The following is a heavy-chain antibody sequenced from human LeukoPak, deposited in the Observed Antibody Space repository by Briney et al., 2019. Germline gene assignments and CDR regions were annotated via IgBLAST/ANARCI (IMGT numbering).Heavy chain of an antibody. CDR1: GFTFSGSW. J-gene: IGHJ6*02. CDR3: AREGVTMILGAIVNYGMDV. D-gene: IGHD3-10*01. CDR2: IHSDGSRT. Sequence: GGSLRLSCAASGFTFSGSWMHWVRQAPGKGLVWVSGIHSDGSRTTYADSVKGRFTISRDNAKNTLYLQMNSLRAEDTAVYYCAREGVTMILGAIVNYGMDVWGQGTTVTVSS. V-gene: IGHV3-74*03.